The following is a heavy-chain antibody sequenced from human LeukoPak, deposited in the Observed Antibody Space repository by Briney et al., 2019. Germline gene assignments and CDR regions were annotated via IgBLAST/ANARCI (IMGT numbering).Heavy chain of an antibody. CDR3: SSSSPTSYTDY. CDR2: ISYDGSNK. Sequence: GRSLRLSCAASGFTFSSYGMHWVRQAPGKGLEWVAVISYDGSNKYYADSVKGRFTISRDNSKNTLYLQMNSLRAEDTAVYYCSSSSPTSYTDYWGQGTLVTVSS. V-gene: IGHV3-30*03. J-gene: IGHJ4*02. D-gene: IGHD6-13*01. CDR1: GFTFSSYG.